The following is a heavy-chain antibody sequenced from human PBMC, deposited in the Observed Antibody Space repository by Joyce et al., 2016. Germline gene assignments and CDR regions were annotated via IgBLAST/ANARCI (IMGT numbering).Heavy chain of an antibody. CDR2: INAGSGVT. D-gene: IGHD4-17*01. CDR1: GYTFTSYA. Sequence: QVVLVQTGTAQKEPGDSMTVSCKTSGYTFTSYAINGVRLAPGQGLEWMGRINAGSGVTMYSQKFHDRVSISRETSASTVFLEVGGLISEDSATYYSTRSLPHGDGDKKATDFWGQGTLVTVSS. J-gene: IGHJ4*02. V-gene: IGHV1-3*05. CDR3: TRSLPHGDGDKKATDF.